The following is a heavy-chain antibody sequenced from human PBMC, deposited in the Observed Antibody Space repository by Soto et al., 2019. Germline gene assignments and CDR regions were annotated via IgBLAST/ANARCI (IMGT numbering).Heavy chain of an antibody. CDR1: GFTFGDYY. CDR2: ISSSGSYT. CDR3: ARLRVGVNWYFDL. J-gene: IGHJ2*01. V-gene: IGHV3-11*06. D-gene: IGHD1-26*01. Sequence: QMQLVESGGDLVKPGGSLRLSCDASGFTFGDYYMSWIRQVPGQGLEWLAFISSSGSYTKHSDSMRGRLTVSRDNGQNSLYLQMNSLRVDDTGVYYCARLRVGVNWYFDLWGRGTMVPVSA.